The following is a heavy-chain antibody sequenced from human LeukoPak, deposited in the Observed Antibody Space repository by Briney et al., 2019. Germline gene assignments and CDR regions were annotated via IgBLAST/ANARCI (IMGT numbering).Heavy chain of an antibody. CDR2: INTNTGNP. V-gene: IGHV7-4-1*02. CDR1: GYTFTTYA. J-gene: IGHJ4*02. Sequence: ASVKVSCKTSGYTFTTYAINWVRQVPGQGLEWMGWINTNTGNPTYAQGFTGRFVFSLDTSVSTTYLHINSLKAEDTAVYYCARDASMINFDYWGQGSLVTVSS. CDR3: ARDASMINFDY. D-gene: IGHD3-16*01.